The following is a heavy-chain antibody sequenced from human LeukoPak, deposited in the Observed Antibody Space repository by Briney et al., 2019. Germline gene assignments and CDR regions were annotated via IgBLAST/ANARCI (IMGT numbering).Heavy chain of an antibody. CDR1: GGSITIYY. Sequence: SETLSLTCTVSGGSITIYYWTWIRQPPGKGLEYIGFIFYSGTTNYNPSLKSRVTISLDTSKNQFSLRLTSVTAADTAVYYCARREGRGSPRGSLDFWGQGALVTVSS. J-gene: IGHJ4*02. V-gene: IGHV4-59*01. CDR3: ARREGRGSPRGSLDF. CDR2: IFYSGTT. D-gene: IGHD3-10*01.